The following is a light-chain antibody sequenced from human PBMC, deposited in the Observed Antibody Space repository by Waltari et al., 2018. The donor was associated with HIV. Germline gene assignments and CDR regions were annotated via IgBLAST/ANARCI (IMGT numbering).Light chain of an antibody. CDR1: QSVSSF. V-gene: IGKV3-11*01. J-gene: IGKJ5*01. CDR3: QQSSSWPIT. CDR2: DTS. Sequence: DIVLTQSPATLSLSPGERATLSSRACQSVSSFLAWYQQKPGQAPRLLIYDTSKRATGIPARFSGSRSETDFTLTICSLEPEDFAVYYCQQSSSWPITFGQGTRLEIK.